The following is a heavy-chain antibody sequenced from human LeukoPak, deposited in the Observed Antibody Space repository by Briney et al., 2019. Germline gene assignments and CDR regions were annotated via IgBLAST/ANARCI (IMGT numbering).Heavy chain of an antibody. D-gene: IGHD3-9*01. CDR3: ARRYFDWLFPAFDY. J-gene: IGHJ4*02. Sequence: KPSETLSLTCAVYGGSFSGYYWSWIRQPPGKGLEWIGEINHSGSTNYNPSLKSRGTISVDTSKNQFSLKPSSVTAADTAVYYCARRYFDWLFPAFDYWGQGTLVTVSS. V-gene: IGHV4-34*01. CDR1: GGSFSGYY. CDR2: INHSGST.